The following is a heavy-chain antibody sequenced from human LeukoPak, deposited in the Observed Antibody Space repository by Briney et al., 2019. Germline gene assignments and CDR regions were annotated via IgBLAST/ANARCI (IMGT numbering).Heavy chain of an antibody. D-gene: IGHD3-10*01. CDR3: ARVAYGSGIIFDY. CDR1: GGSFSGYY. CDR2: INHSGST. V-gene: IGHV4-34*01. J-gene: IGHJ4*02. Sequence: SETLSLTCAVYGGSFSGYYWSWIRQPPGKGLEWIGEINHSGSTNYNPSLKSRVTISVDTSKNQFSLKLSSVTAADTAVYYCARVAYGSGIIFDYWGQGTLVTVSS.